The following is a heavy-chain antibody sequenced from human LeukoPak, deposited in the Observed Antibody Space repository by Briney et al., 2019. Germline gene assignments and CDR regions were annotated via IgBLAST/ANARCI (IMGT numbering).Heavy chain of an antibody. V-gene: IGHV3-23*01. D-gene: IGHD5-24*01. CDR1: GLPFSNDA. CDR3: AKEWPEGAFDI. CDR2: VSGSGSRT. Sequence: GGSLRLSCAASGLPFSNDAMNWVRQAPAKGLEWVASVSGSGSRTYYADSVKGRFTISRDNSKNTLYLQMNSLRAEDTAVYYCAKEWPEGAFDIWGQGTMVTVSS. J-gene: IGHJ3*02.